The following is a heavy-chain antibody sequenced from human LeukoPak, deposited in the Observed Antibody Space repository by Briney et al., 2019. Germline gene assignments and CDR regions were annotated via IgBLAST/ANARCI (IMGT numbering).Heavy chain of an antibody. V-gene: IGHV3-23*01. CDR3: AKDGWIQLWSL. CDR2: ISGNGGST. CDR1: GFTYSSYA. Sequence: GVSLRLFCAASGFTYSSYAMSWVRQAPGKGLEWVSAISGNGGSTYYADSVKGRFTISRDNSKNTLYLQMNSLRAEDTAVYYCAKDGWIQLWSLWGQGTLVTVSS. D-gene: IGHD5-18*01. J-gene: IGHJ4*02.